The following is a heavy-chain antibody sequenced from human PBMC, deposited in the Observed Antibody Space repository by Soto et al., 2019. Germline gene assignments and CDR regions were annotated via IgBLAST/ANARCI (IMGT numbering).Heavy chain of an antibody. V-gene: IGHV4-4*07. CDR2: VFGNGGGTP. CDR3: ARDLPPYDRSKEPGGAFED. D-gene: IGHD3-22*01. CDR1: GSSFTGDY. J-gene: IGHJ4*02. Sequence: QVQLQESGPGLPRPSETLSLTCSVSGSSFTGDYWSWIRQPAGKGLEWIGRVFGNGGGTPIYKSSLKNRVTISVDPSMTQFSLKLTSVTAADTAVYYCARDLPPYDRSKEPGGAFEDWGQGILVTVSS.